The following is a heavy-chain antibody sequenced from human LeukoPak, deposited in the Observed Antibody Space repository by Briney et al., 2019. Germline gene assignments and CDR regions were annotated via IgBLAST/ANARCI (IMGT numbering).Heavy chain of an antibody. J-gene: IGHJ5*02. D-gene: IGHD3-22*01. CDR1: GGSFSGYY. V-gene: IGHV3-21*01. CDR3: AREAGYYDSSGYPFDP. CDR2: ISSSSSYI. Sequence: PSETLSLTCAVYGGSFSGYYWSWIRQPPGKGLEWVSSISSSSSYIYYADSVKGRFTISRDNAKNSLYLQMNSLRAEDTAVYYCAREAGYYDSSGYPFDPWGQGTLVTVSS.